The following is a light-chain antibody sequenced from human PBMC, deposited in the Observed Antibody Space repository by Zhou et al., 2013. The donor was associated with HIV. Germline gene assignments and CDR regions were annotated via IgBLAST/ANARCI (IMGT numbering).Light chain of an antibody. CDR3: QQSYSTPYT. Sequence: DIQMTQSPSSLSASVGDRVTITCRASQSISSHLNWYQQKTGKAPKLLIYTASSLHSGVPSRFSGSGSGTDFTLTISSLQPEDFASYYCQQSYSTPYTFGQGTTWRSN. CDR1: QSISSH. J-gene: IGKJ2*01. CDR2: TAS. V-gene: IGKV1-39*01.